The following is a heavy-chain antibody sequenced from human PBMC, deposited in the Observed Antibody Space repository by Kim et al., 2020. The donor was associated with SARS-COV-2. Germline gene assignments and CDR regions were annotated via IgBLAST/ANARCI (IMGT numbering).Heavy chain of an antibody. Sequence: GGSLRLSCATSGFTFSKAAMTWVRQAPGKGLEWIGRIKTNADGGTVDDGVAMKCRFTISRDDSKSEVYLQINSRKTEDTDRYYCRDSRKIGNGVDVWGQG. J-gene: IGHJ6*02. CDR1: GFTFSKAA. CDR3: RDSRKIGNGVDV. V-gene: IGHV3-15*01. D-gene: IGHD4-4*01. CDR2: IKTNADGGTV.